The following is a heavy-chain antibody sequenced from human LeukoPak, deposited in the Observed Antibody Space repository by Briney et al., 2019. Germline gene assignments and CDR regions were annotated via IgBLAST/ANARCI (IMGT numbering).Heavy chain of an antibody. Sequence: SETLSLTCAVYGGSFSGYYWSWIRQPPGKGLEWIGEINHSGSTNYNPSLKSRVTMSVDTSKNQFSLKLSSVTAADTAVYYCARQGNYYDSSGYYKFAYYYYGMDVWGQGTTVTVSS. V-gene: IGHV4-34*01. J-gene: IGHJ6*02. D-gene: IGHD3-22*01. CDR2: INHSGST. CDR1: GGSFSGYY. CDR3: ARQGNYYDSSGYYKFAYYYYGMDV.